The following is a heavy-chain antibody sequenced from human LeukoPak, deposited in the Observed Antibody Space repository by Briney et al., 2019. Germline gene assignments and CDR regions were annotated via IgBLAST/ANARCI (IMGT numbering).Heavy chain of an antibody. J-gene: IGHJ4*02. D-gene: IGHD3-10*01. CDR3: ARETYYFGSGSSRDKYYFDY. V-gene: IGHV4-59*01. Sequence: SQTLSLTCTVSGGSISSYYWSWIRQPPGKGLEWIGYIYYSGSTNYNPSFKSRVTISVDTSKNQFSLKLSSVTAADTAVYYCARETYYFGSGSSRDKYYFDYWGQGTLVTVSS. CDR1: GGSISSYY. CDR2: IYYSGST.